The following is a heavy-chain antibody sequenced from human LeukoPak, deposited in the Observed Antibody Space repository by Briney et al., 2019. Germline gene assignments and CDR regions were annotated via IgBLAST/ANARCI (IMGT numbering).Heavy chain of an antibody. Sequence: GGSLRLSCAASGFTFSSYSMNWVRQAPGKGLEWVSSISSSSSYIYYADSVKGRFTISRDNAKNSLYLQMNSLRAEDTAVYYCAKHYYDSSGYYYGGGIDYFDYWGQGTLVTVSS. CDR2: ISSSSSYI. CDR3: AKHYYDSSGYYYGGGIDYFDY. J-gene: IGHJ4*02. D-gene: IGHD3-22*01. V-gene: IGHV3-21*01. CDR1: GFTFSSYS.